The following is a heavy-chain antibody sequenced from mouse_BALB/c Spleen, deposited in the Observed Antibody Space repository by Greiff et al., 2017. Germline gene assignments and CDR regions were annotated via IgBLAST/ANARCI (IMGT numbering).Heavy chain of an antibody. CDR2: ISYDGSN. CDR3: AREHYGNYAMDY. Sequence: LQESGPGLVKPSQSLSLTCSVTGYSITSGYYWNWIRQFPGNKLEWMGYISYDGSNNYNPSLKNRISITRDTSKNQFFLKLNSVTTEDTATYYCAREHYGNYAMDYWGQGTSVTVSS. D-gene: IGHD1-1*01. CDR1: GYSITSGYY. J-gene: IGHJ4*01. V-gene: IGHV3-6*02.